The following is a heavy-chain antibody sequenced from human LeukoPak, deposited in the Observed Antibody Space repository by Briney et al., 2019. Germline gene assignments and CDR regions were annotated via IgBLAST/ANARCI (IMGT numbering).Heavy chain of an antibody. CDR1: GGSISSSSYS. J-gene: IGHJ6*03. CDR3: ASLQGYDSSGYYYALSYYYYMDV. V-gene: IGHV4-39*01. CDR2: IYYSGST. D-gene: IGHD3-22*01. Sequence: PSETLSLTCTVSGGSISSSSYSWGWIRQPPGKGLEWIGSIYYSGSTYYNPSLKSRVTISVDTSKNQFSLKLSSVTAADTAVYYCASLQGYDSSGYYYALSYYYYMDVWGKGTTVTVSS.